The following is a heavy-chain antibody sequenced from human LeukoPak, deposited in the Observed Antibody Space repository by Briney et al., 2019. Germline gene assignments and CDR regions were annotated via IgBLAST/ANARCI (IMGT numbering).Heavy chain of an antibody. Sequence: PSETLSLTCAVYSGSFSDYYWSWIRQPPGKGLEWIGEISHSGSTNYNPSLKSRVTFSVDTSKNQLSLKLSSVTAADTAIYYCARGYPGYYYYYMDVWGKGTTVTVSS. V-gene: IGHV4-34*01. CDR1: SGSFSDYY. CDR2: ISHSGST. CDR3: ARGYPGYYYYYMDV. D-gene: IGHD2-2*02. J-gene: IGHJ6*03.